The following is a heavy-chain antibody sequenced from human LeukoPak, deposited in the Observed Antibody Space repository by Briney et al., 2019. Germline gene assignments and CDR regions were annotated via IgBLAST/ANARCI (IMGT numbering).Heavy chain of an antibody. V-gene: IGHV4-30-4*01. J-gene: IGHJ4*02. D-gene: IGHD5-18*01. CDR3: ASRIDYSYGIDY. CDR2: IYYSGST. Sequence: SQTLSLTCTVSGDFIRSVDYYWSWIRQPPGKGLEWIGYIYYSGSTYYNPSLKSRVTISEDTSKNQFSLKLSSVTAADTAVYYCASRIDYSYGIDYWGQGTLVTVSS. CDR1: GDFIRSVDYY.